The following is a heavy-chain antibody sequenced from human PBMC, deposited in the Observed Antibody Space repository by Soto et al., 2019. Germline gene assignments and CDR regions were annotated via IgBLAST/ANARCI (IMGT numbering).Heavy chain of an antibody. V-gene: IGHV1-46*01. Sequence: VSVKVSCKASRYTFTSYYMHWVRQAPGKGLEWMGIISPDGGRTSYAQKFQGRVTMTRDASTSTVYMELSSLRSEDTAVYYCATRDPGHYWGQGTLVTVS. CDR3: ATRDPGHY. J-gene: IGHJ4*02. CDR2: ISPDGGRT. CDR1: RYTFTSYY.